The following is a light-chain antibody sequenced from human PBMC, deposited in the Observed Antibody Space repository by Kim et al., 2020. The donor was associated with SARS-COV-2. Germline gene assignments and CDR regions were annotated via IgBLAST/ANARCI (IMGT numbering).Light chain of an antibody. CDR1: QSISSW. CDR3: QQYNSYST. V-gene: IGKV1-5*01. Sequence: DIQMTQSPSTLSAPVGDRVTITCRDSQSISSWLAWYQQKPGKAPKLLIYDASTLESGVPSRFSGSGSGTEFTLTISSLQPDDFATYYCQQYNSYSTFGQGTKVEIK. CDR2: DAS. J-gene: IGKJ1*01.